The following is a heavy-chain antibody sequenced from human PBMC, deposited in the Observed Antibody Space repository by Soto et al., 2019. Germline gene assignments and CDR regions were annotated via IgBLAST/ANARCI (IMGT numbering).Heavy chain of an antibody. CDR2: IWCDGSNK. CDR3: ARDRRRILKGWYDTAMDYYYYYGMDV. J-gene: IGHJ6*02. CDR1: GFTFSSYG. V-gene: IGHV3-33*01. Sequence: PGGSLRLSCAASGFTFSSYGMHWVRQAPGKGLEWVAVIWCDGSNKYYADSVKGRFTISRDNSKNTLYLQMNSLRAEDTAVYYCARDRRRILKGWYDTAMDYYYYYGMDVWGQGTTVTVSS. D-gene: IGHD5-18*01.